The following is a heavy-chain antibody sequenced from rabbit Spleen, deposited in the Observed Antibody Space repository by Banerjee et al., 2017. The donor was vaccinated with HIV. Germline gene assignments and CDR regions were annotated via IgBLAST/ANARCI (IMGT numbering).Heavy chain of an antibody. CDR3: ARGIDYAGYAGFGYVSIYYFNL. V-gene: IGHV1S40*01. Sequence: QSLQESGGGLFQPGGSLALTCKASGFSLSNNYVMYWVRQAPGKGLEWIGCIVSNSGDTYYASWAKGRFTISKTSSTTVTLQMTSLTAADAATYFCARGIDYAGYAGFGYVSIYYFNLWGQGTLVTVS. J-gene: IGHJ4*01. CDR1: GFSLSNNYV. CDR2: IVSNSGDT. D-gene: IGHD4-2*01.